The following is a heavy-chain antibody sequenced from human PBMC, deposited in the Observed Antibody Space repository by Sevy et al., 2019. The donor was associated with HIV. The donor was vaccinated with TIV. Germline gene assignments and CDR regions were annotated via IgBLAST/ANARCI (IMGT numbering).Heavy chain of an antibody. V-gene: IGHV3-30*18. CDR1: GFRFNTAP. D-gene: IGHD6-13*01. Sequence: GGSLRLSCTGSGFRFNTAPMYWVRQAPGKALEWVAFISSDGVNIKYGDFVKGRVAVSRVNSRDTIYLQMENVRSDDAATYFCGKDPDEQLAFGAHSSFYYYFGVDVWGPRTTVTVSS. J-gene: IGHJ6*02. CDR3: GKDPDEQLAFGAHSSFYYYFGVDV. CDR2: ISSDGVNI.